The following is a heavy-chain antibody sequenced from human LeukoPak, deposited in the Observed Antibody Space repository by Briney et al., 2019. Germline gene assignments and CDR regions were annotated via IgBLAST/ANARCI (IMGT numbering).Heavy chain of an antibody. V-gene: IGHV3-23*01. CDR3: AKHLSTSSRYYFDS. J-gene: IGHJ4*02. D-gene: IGHD6-13*01. Sequence: GGSLRLSCAASGFTFSTYAMSWVRQAPGKGLEWVSTIIGSGESTYYADALKGRFTISRDNSKNTLYLRVNRLRAEDTGFYYCAKHLSTSSRYYFDSWGQGTLVTVSS. CDR1: GFTFSTYA. CDR2: IIGSGEST.